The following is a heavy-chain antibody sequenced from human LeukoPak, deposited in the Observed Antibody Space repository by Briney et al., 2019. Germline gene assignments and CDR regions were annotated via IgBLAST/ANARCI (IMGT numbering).Heavy chain of an antibody. CDR2: IYYSGST. Sequence: SETLSLTCTVSGGSISSYYWSWIRQPPGKGLEWIGYIYYSGSTNYNPSLKSRVTISVDRSKNQFSLKLSSVTAADTAVYYCARAGSSGWHTHWGQGTLVTVSS. CDR1: GGSISSYY. V-gene: IGHV4-59*12. J-gene: IGHJ4*02. D-gene: IGHD6-19*01. CDR3: ARAGSSGWHTH.